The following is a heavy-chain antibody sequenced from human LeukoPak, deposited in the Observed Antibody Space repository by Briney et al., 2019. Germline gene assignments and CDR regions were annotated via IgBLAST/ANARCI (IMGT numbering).Heavy chain of an antibody. Sequence: PGGSLRLSCAASGFTFSSYAMSWVRQAPGKGLEWVSAISGSGGSTYYADSVKGRFTISRDNSRNTLYLQMNSLRAEDTAVYYCAKMGLEYSASQGYWGQGTLVTVSS. CDR2: ISGSGGST. D-gene: IGHD6-6*01. CDR1: GFTFSSYA. J-gene: IGHJ4*02. V-gene: IGHV3-23*01. CDR3: AKMGLEYSASQGY.